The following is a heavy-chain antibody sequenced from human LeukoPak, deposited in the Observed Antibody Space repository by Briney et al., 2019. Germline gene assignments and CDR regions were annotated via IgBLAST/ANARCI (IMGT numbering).Heavy chain of an antibody. V-gene: IGHV3-48*01. CDR1: GFAVNTYD. CDR2: FGISGTI. D-gene: IGHD5/OR15-5a*01. Sequence: GGSLRLSCAASGFAVNTYDMHWVRQAPGEGPQWIAYFGISGTIYYADSARGRFTISRDSAKNSLYLQMNGLRVDDTAIYYCAGYGVYPYWGQGTPVTVSS. CDR3: AGYGVYPY. J-gene: IGHJ4*02.